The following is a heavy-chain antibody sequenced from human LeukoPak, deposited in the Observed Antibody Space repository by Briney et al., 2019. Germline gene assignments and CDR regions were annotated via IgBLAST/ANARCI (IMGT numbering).Heavy chain of an antibody. CDR1: GFSVTSNY. J-gene: IGHJ3*02. Sequence: GSLRLSCAASGFSVTSNYMTWVRQAPGNGLDWISIFYSGGRPHYADSMKGRFIISKDNSKNTLYLQMNSLRTEDTAVYYCARRRSGSPDDAFDIWGRGTLVTVSS. V-gene: IGHV3-53*01. CDR3: ARRRSGSPDDAFDI. CDR2: FYSGGRP. D-gene: IGHD1-26*01.